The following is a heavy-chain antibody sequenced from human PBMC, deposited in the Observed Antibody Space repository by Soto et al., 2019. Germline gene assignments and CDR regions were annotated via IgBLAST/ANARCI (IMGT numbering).Heavy chain of an antibody. CDR3: AKCAFFMGGSSDY. CDR2: ISGSGDST. J-gene: IGHJ4*02. D-gene: IGHD3-3*02. Sequence: LRLSCAASGFTFSSYAMTWVRLAPGRGLEWVSAISGSGDSTYYADSVKGRFTISRDNSKNALYLQMNSLRADDTAVYYCAKCAFFMGGSSDYWGQGTLVTVSS. V-gene: IGHV3-23*01. CDR1: GFTFSSYA.